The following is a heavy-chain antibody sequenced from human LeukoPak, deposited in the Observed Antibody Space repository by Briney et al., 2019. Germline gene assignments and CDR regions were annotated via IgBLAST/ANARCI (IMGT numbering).Heavy chain of an antibody. CDR1: GGSIRNYY. D-gene: IGHD6-19*01. V-gene: IGHV4-4*07. J-gene: IGHJ4*02. CDR2: IYTSGST. Sequence: SETLSLTCAVSGGSIRNYYWSWIRQPPGKGLEWIGRIYTSGSTNYNPSLKSRVSMSVDTSKNQFSLKLSSVTAADTAVYYCARGKAVAGTPGQNSWDSWGQGTLVTVSS. CDR3: ARGKAVAGTPGQNSWDS.